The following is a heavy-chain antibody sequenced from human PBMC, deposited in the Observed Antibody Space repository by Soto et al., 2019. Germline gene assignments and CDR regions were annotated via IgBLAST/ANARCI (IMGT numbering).Heavy chain of an antibody. CDR2: IWYDGSNK. CDR3: ARDAIALRFYYYYGMDV. J-gene: IGHJ6*02. Sequence: GGSLRLSGAACGFTFSSYGMHWVRQAPGKGLEWVAVIWYDGSNKYYADSVKGRFTFSRDNSKNTLYLQMNSLRAEDTAVYYCARDAIALRFYYYYGMDVWGQGTTVTVS. V-gene: IGHV3-33*01. D-gene: IGHD3-3*01. CDR1: GFTFSSYG.